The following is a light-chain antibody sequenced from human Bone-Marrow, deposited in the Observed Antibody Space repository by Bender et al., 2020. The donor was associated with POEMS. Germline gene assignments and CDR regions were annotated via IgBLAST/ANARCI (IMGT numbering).Light chain of an antibody. V-gene: IGLV1-44*01. CDR3: ATWDDSLNGGV. Sequence: QSVLTQPPSASGTPGQRVTISCSGGSSNIGAHAVNWYQHLPGTAPKLLIYSSHRRPSEVPDRFSGSRSGTSASLAISGLQSEDDADYYCATWDDSLNGGVFGGGTQVTVL. CDR2: SSH. J-gene: IGLJ7*01. CDR1: SSNIGAHA.